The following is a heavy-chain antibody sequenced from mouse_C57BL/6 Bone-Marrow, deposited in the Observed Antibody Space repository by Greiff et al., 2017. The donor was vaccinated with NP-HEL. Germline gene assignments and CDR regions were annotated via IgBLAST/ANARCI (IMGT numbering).Heavy chain of an antibody. CDR2: IWWDDDK. D-gene: IGHD1-1*01. CDR1: GFSLSTFGMG. Sequence: QVTLKESGPGILQPSQTLSLTCSFSGFSLSTFGMGVGWIRQPSGKGLEWLEHIWWDDDKYYNPAQKSRHTSSKDTSKNQVFLKIVNVDTADTATYYYARIPLYYYGDYYYDYWGQGTTLTVTS. CDR3: ARIPLYYYGDYYYDY. J-gene: IGHJ2*01. V-gene: IGHV8-8*01.